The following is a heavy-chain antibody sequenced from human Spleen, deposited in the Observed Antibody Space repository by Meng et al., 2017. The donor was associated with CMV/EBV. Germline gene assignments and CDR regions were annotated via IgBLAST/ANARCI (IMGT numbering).Heavy chain of an antibody. Sequence: GESLKISCAASGFTFSSYGMHWVRQAPGKGLEWVAFIRYDGSNKYYADSVKGRFTISRDNSKNTLYLQMNSLRAEDTAVYYCAREGGHCISTSCFYYYYYGMDVWGQGTTVTVSS. CDR1: GFTFSSYG. CDR2: IRYDGSNK. D-gene: IGHD2-2*01. CDR3: AREGGHCISTSCFYYYYYGMDV. J-gene: IGHJ6*02. V-gene: IGHV3-30*02.